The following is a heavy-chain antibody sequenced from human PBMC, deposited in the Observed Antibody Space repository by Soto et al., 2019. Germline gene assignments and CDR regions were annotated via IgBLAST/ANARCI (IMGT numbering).Heavy chain of an antibody. V-gene: IGHV3-11*01. CDR1: GFTFSDYY. D-gene: IGHD2-2*01. Sequence: QVQLVESGGGLVKPGGSLRLSCAASGFTFSDYYMNWIRQAPGKGLEWVTYISSSCATIYYADSVKGRFTISRDNAKNQLSQQLHNMRAEGTAVYYPARDRHCTSTPSLSSAFDHWGQRTLINVSS. CDR3: ARDRHCTSTPSLSSAFDH. J-gene: IGHJ5*02. CDR2: ISSSCATI.